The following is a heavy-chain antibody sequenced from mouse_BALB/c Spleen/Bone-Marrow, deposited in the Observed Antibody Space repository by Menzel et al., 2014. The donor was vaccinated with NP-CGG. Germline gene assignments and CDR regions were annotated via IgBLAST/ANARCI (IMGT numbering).Heavy chain of an antibody. D-gene: IGHD2-4*01. CDR2: ISGGGSYT. J-gene: IGHJ3*01. V-gene: IGHV5-9-2*01. Sequence: EVKLMESGGGLVKSGGSLKLSCAASGFTFNNYGMSWVRQTPEKRLEWVATISGGGSYTFYLDSVKGRFTISRDNAKNDLYLQLSSLRSEDTALYYCARHAYYDQTEVSFVYWGQGTLVTVSA. CDR1: GFTFNNYG. CDR3: ARHAYYDQTEVSFVY.